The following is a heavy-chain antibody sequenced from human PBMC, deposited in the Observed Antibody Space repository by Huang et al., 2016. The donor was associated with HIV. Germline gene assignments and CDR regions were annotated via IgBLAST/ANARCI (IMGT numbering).Heavy chain of an antibody. Sequence: QVQLVQSGAEVEKPGASVNLSCKASGFNFLTYALHWVRQAPGQRLEWMGWINGDGLTKYSQKFRGRVTMTRDRSASTVYVDFKSLTYEDTAVYYCARDKEAGTPFFDPWGQGTLVTVSS. CDR3: ARDKEAGTPFFDP. V-gene: IGHV1-3*01. CDR2: INGDGLT. CDR1: GFNFLTYA. J-gene: IGHJ5*02. D-gene: IGHD6-19*01.